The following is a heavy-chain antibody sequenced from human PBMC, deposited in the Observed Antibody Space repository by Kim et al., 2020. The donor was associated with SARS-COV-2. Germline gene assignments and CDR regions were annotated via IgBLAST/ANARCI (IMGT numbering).Heavy chain of an antibody. V-gene: IGHV3-30*18. CDR3: AKEELRFLEWLSWRYGMDV. J-gene: IGHJ6*02. Sequence: GGSLRLSCAASGFTFSSYGMHWVRQAPGKGLEWVAVISYDGSNKYYADSVKGRFTISRDNSKNTLYLQMNSLRAEDTAVYYCAKEELRFLEWLSWRYGMDVWGQGTTVTVSS. D-gene: IGHD3-3*01. CDR1: GFTFSSYG. CDR2: ISYDGSNK.